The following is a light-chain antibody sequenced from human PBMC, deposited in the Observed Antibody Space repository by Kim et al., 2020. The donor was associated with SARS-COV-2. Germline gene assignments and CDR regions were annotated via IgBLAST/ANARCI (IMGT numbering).Light chain of an antibody. J-gene: IGLJ3*02. Sequence: SYELTQPPSVSVALGKTARITCGGNNIGSKSVHWYQQKPGQAPVLVIYYDSDRPSGIPERFSGSNSGNTATLTISRVDAGDEADYYCQVWASSSDHPVFG. V-gene: IGLV3-21*04. CDR1: NIGSKS. CDR3: QVWASSSDHPV. CDR2: YDS.